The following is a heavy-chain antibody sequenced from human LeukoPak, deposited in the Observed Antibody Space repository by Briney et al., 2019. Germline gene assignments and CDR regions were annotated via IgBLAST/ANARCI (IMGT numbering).Heavy chain of an antibody. J-gene: IGHJ6*03. CDR1: GGSISSGSYY. D-gene: IGHD6-13*01. CDR3: ASAPYSTTWRRDSYYYMDV. Sequence: SQTLSLTCTVSGGSISSGSYYWSWIRQPAGKGLEWIGRIYTSGSANYNPSLKSRVTISVDTSKNQFSLRLSSVTAADTAVYYCASAPYSTTWRRDSYYYMDVWGKGTTVTISS. V-gene: IGHV4-61*02. CDR2: IYTSGSA.